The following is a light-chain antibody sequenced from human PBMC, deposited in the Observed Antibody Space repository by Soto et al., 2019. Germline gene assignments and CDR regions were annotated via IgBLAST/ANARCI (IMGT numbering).Light chain of an antibody. CDR2: DVS. CDR3: CSYAAISVV. V-gene: IGLV2-11*01. J-gene: IGLJ2*01. CDR1: SSDIGGYKY. Sequence: QSALTQPRSVSGSPGQSVTISCTGTSSDIGGYKYVSWYQHHPGKDPKLLIYDVSERPSGVPDRFSGSKSGNTASLTISGLQAEDEADYYCCSYAAISVVFGGGTKLTVL.